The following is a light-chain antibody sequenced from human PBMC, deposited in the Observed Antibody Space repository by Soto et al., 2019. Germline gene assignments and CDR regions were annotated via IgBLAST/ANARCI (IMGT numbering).Light chain of an antibody. Sequence: QSALTQPASVSGSPGQSVTISCTGTSSDVGAYNLVSWYQQYPGKAPKLMIYEVSNRPSGVSNRFSGSKSGNTASLTISGLQADDEADYYCCTSYEGGGRYVFGTGTKVTVL. CDR1: SSDVGAYNL. CDR2: EVS. V-gene: IGLV2-14*01. J-gene: IGLJ1*01. CDR3: TSYEGGGRYV.